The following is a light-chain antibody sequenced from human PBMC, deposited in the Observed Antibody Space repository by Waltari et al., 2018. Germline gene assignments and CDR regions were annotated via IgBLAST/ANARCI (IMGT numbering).Light chain of an antibody. CDR2: DAT. Sequence: EVVLTQSPATLSLSPGERATLSCRASQSVKIYLAWYQLKPGQAPRLLIYDATNRATGIPARFSGSGSGTDFTLTISSLQPEDFATYYCQQSYSTPLYTFGQGTKLEIK. V-gene: IGKV3-11*01. J-gene: IGKJ2*01. CDR1: QSVKIY. CDR3: QQSYSTPLYT.